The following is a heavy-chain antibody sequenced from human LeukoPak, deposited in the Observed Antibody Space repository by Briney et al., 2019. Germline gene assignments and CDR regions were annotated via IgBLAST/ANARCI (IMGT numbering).Heavy chain of an antibody. CDR2: IYPGDSDT. CDR3: ASRHGDPPGGYYYMDV. V-gene: IGHV5-51*01. J-gene: IGHJ6*03. D-gene: IGHD4-17*01. CDR1: GYSFTSYW. Sequence: GESLKISCKGSGYSFTSYWIGWVRQMPGKGLEWMGIIYPGDSDTRYSPSFQGQVTISADKSIGTAYLQWSSLKASDTAMYYCASRHGDPPGGYYYMDVWGKGTTVTVSS.